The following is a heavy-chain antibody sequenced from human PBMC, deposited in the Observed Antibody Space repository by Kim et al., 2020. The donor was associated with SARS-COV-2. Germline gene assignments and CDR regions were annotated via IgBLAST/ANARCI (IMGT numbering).Heavy chain of an antibody. V-gene: IGHV3-33*01. CDR3: ARELFGGSGMDV. CDR2: K. D-gene: IGHD3-16*01. Sequence: KYYAGSMKGRFTISRDKSKNTLYLEMNSLRAEDTAVYYCARELFGGSGMDVWGQGTTVTVSS. J-gene: IGHJ6*02.